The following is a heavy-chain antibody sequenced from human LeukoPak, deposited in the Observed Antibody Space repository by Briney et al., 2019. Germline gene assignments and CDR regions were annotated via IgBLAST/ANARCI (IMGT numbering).Heavy chain of an antibody. CDR3: AKGNSGGWPVVAFDI. CDR2: ISYDGSHK. J-gene: IGHJ3*02. Sequence: PGRSLRLSCASSGFTFSSYGKHWVRQAPGKGLDWVTVISYDGSHKYYADSVKGRFTISRDTSKNTLYLQMNSLRAEDTAVYYCAKGNSGGWPVVAFDIWGQGTMVTVSS. V-gene: IGHV3-30*18. CDR1: GFTFSSYG. D-gene: IGHD6-19*01.